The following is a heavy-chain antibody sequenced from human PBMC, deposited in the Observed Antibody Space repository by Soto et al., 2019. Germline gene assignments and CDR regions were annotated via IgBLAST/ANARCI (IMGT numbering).Heavy chain of an antibody. V-gene: IGHV4-34*01. CDR1: GGSLSDYY. CDR2: INHRGTT. CDR3: AGYQWNPGAFDP. Sequence: SETLSLTCAVYGGSLSDYYWNWLRQPPGKGLEWIGEINHRGTTSYNPSLKSRVDISVDTAMTQFSLKLRSVTAADTAIYYCAGYQWNPGAFDPWGPGTQVTVSS. D-gene: IGHD1-20*01. J-gene: IGHJ5*02.